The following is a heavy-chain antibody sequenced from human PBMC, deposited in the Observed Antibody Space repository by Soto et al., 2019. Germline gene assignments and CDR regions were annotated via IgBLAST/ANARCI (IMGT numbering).Heavy chain of an antibody. D-gene: IGHD3-22*01. CDR3: ARDDYYDSSGYQGSWFDP. CDR2: IYYSGST. CDR1: GGSISSYY. J-gene: IGHJ5*02. Sequence: PSETLSLTCTVSGGSISSYYWSWIRQPPGKGLEWIGYIYYSGSTNYNPSLKSRVTISVDTSKNQFSLKLSSVTAADTAVYYCARDDYYDSSGYQGSWFDPWGQGTLVTVSS. V-gene: IGHV4-59*01.